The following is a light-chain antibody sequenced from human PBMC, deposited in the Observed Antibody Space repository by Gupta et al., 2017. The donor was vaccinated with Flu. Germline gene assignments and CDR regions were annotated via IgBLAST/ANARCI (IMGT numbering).Light chain of an antibody. CDR2: EGS. V-gene: IGLV2-23*01. J-gene: IGLJ1*01. Sequence: QSALTQPASVSGSPGQSITISCTGTSSDVGSYNLVSWYQQHPGKAPKFMIYEGSKRPSGVSNRFSGSKSGNTASLTISGLQAEDEADYHCCSYAGSSTYVFGTGTKVTVL. CDR1: SSDVGSYNL. CDR3: CSYAGSSTYV.